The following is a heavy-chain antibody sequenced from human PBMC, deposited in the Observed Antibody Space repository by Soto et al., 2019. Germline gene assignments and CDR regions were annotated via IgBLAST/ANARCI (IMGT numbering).Heavy chain of an antibody. Sequence: QVQLQESGPGLVKPSQTLSLTCTVSGGSISSGGYYWSWIRQHPGKGLEWIGYIYYSGSTYYNPSLKRRVTISVDTSKNQFSLKLSSVTAADTAVYYCARVDGDYVLGGTDAFDIWGQGTMVTVSS. J-gene: IGHJ3*02. CDR3: ARVDGDYVLGGTDAFDI. CDR2: IYYSGST. D-gene: IGHD4-17*01. V-gene: IGHV4-31*03. CDR1: GGSISSGGYY.